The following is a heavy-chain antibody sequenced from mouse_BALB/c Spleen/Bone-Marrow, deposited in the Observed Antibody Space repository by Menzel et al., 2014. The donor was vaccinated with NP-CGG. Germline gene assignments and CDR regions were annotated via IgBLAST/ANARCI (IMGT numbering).Heavy chain of an antibody. V-gene: IGHV4-1*02. J-gene: IGHJ4*01. Sequence: EVKLMESGGGLVQPGGSLKLSCAASGFDFSRYWMGWVRRAPGRGLKWIGEINPESSTINYTPSLKDKFIISRDNAKNALYLQMSKVRSEDTALYFCARLGYYGMMAYWGQGTSVTVSS. CDR3: ARLGYYGMMAY. CDR2: INPESSTI. CDR1: GFDFSRYW. D-gene: IGHD1-1*01.